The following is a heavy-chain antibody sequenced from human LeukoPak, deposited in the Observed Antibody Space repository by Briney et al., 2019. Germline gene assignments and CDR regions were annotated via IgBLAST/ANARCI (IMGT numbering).Heavy chain of an antibody. D-gene: IGHD3-10*01. CDR2: INTDTGNP. J-gene: IGHJ6*02. Sequence: ASVKVSCKASGYTFTSYAMNWVRQAPGQGLEWMGWINTDTGNPTYAQGSTGRFVFSLDTSVSTAYLQISSLKAEDTAVYYCARDTYYYGSGSSKYYYGMDVWGQGTTVTVSS. CDR3: ARDTYYYGSGSSKYYYGMDV. V-gene: IGHV7-4-1*02. CDR1: GYTFTSYA.